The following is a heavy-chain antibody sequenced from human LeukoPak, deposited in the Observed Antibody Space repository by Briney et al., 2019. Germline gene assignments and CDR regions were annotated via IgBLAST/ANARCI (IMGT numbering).Heavy chain of an antibody. V-gene: IGHV4-4*02. J-gene: IGHJ5*02. CDR2: IYYTGST. D-gene: IGHD4-17*01. CDR3: AGDYGDYEGGFDP. CDR1: GGSFSSGNW. Sequence: PSETLSLTCAVSGGSFSSGNWWSWVRQPPGKGLEWIGYIYYTGSTNYNPSLKSRGTISVDTSKNQFSLKLTSVTAADTAVYYCAGDYGDYEGGFDPWGQGTLVTVSS.